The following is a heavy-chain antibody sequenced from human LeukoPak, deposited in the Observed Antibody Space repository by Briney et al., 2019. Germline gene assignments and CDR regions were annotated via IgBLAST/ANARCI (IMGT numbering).Heavy chain of an antibody. J-gene: IGHJ4*02. Sequence: GGSLRLSCAASGFSFTSAAMHWLRQAPGKGLEWVAVFSRDGINKYYADSVKGRFTISRDNSRSTFYLHMNSLRPGDTALYYCATGKLDASGFDFMLPFWGQGTPVTVSS. CDR3: ATGKLDASGFDFMLPF. V-gene: IGHV3-30-3*01. CDR1: GFSFTSAA. CDR2: FSRDGINK. D-gene: IGHD5-12*01.